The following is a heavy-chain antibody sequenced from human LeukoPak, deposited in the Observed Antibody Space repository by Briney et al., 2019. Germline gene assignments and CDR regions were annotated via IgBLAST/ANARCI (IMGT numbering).Heavy chain of an antibody. CDR3: AKDSSSGWYEPRLDY. D-gene: IGHD6-19*01. CDR1: GFTFSSYA. J-gene: IGHJ4*02. CDR2: ISGSGGST. V-gene: IGHV3-23*01. Sequence: GGSLRLSCAASGFTFSSYAMSWVRQAPGKGLEWDSAISGSGGSTYYADSVKGRFTISRDNSKNTLYLQMNSLRAEDTAVYYCAKDSSSGWYEPRLDYWGQGTLVTVSS.